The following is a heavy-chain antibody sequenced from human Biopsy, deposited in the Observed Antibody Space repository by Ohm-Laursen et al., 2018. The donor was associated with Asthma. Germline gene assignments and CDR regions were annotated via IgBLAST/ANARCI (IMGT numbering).Heavy chain of an antibody. Sequence: SLRLSCAASGFTFGDYWMSWVRQVPGKGLEWVAVVSYDGGVVHYADSMKGRFTISRDNAKSTLHLQMNRLRTDDTAVYFCAKRRGYSDLTDFDHWGQGTLVTVSS. V-gene: IGHV3-30*18. CDR2: VSYDGGVV. CDR1: GFTFGDYW. CDR3: AKRRGYSDLTDFDH. D-gene: IGHD3-3*01. J-gene: IGHJ4*02.